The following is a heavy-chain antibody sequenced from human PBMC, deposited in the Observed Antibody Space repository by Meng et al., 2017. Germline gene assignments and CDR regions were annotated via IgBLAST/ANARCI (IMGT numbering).Heavy chain of an antibody. CDR2: ISSSGSTI. D-gene: IGHD3-22*01. V-gene: IGHV3-11*04. J-gene: IGHJ4*02. CDR1: GFTFSDYY. CDR3: ASGTYYYDSSGYYYVGKHDY. Sequence: GESLKISCATSGFTFSDYYMSWIRQAPGKGLEWVSYISSSGSTIYYADSVKGRFTISRDNAKNSLYLQMNSLRAEDTAVYYCASGTYYYDSSGYYYVGKHDYWGQGTLVTVSS.